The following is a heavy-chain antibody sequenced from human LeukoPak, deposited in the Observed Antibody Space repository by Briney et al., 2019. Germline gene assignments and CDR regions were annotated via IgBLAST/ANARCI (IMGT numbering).Heavy chain of an antibody. CDR1: GFTFNIYA. J-gene: IGHJ5*02. D-gene: IGHD3-22*01. CDR3: ARDRPNYHESNGHYYERDGDH. V-gene: IGHV3-23*01. Sequence: GGSLRLSCAASGFTFNIYAMSWVRLAPGKGLQWVASMCGSAGCTFYTDSVKGRFTISRDNSNNTLYLEMNRLRAEDTAIYYCARDRPNYHESNGHYYERDGDHWGQGTLVTVSS. CDR2: MCGSAGCT.